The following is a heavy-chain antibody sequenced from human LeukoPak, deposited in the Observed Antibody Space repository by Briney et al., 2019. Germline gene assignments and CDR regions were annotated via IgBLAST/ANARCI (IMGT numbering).Heavy chain of an antibody. CDR2: INPNSGGT. V-gene: IGHV1-2*02. D-gene: IGHD3-3*01. Sequence: ASVKVSCKASGYTFTGYYIHWVRQAPGQGLECMGWINPNSGGTNYAQKFQGRVTMTRNTSISTAYMELSSLRSEDTAVYYCARGQMRRITIFGVVPKNWFDPWGQGTLVTVSS. CDR1: GYTFTGYY. J-gene: IGHJ5*02. CDR3: ARGQMRRITIFGVVPKNWFDP.